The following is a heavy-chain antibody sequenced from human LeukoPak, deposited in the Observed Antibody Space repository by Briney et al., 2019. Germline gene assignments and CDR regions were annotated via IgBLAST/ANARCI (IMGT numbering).Heavy chain of an antibody. CDR1: GFTFSSYG. CDR3: AKGYYGDYEWYFDY. D-gene: IGHD4-17*01. CDR2: IRYDGSNK. J-gene: IGHJ4*02. Sequence: PGGSLRLSCAASGFTFSSYGMHWVRQAPGKGLEWVAFIRYDGSNKYYADSVKGRFTISRDNSKNTLYLQMNSLRAEDTAVYYCAKGYYGDYEWYFDYWGQGTLVTVSS. V-gene: IGHV3-30*02.